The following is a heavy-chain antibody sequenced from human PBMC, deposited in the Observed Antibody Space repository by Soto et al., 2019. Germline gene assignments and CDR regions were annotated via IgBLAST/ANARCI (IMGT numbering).Heavy chain of an antibody. J-gene: IGHJ4*02. D-gene: IGHD5-12*01. CDR1: GFTFSSYA. CDR3: AREDGGYDSPSDY. CDR2: ISYDGSNK. V-gene: IGHV3-30-3*01. Sequence: GGSLRLSCAASGFTFSSYAMHWVRQAPGKGLEWVAVISYDGSNKYYADSVKGRFTISRDNSKNTLYLQMNSLRAEDTAVYYCAREDGGYDSPSDYWGQGTLVTVSS.